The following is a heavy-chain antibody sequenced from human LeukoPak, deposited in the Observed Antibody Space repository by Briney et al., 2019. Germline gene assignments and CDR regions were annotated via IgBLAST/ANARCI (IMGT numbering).Heavy chain of an antibody. Sequence: SQTLSLTCTVSGGSISSGGYYWSWIRQHPGKGLEWIGYIYYSGSTYYNPSLKSRVAISVDTSKNQFSLKLSSATAADTAVYYCARVRLRFLEWLPNYGMDVWGQGTTVTVSS. CDR1: GGSISSGGYY. J-gene: IGHJ6*02. V-gene: IGHV4-31*03. CDR2: IYYSGST. CDR3: ARVRLRFLEWLPNYGMDV. D-gene: IGHD3-3*01.